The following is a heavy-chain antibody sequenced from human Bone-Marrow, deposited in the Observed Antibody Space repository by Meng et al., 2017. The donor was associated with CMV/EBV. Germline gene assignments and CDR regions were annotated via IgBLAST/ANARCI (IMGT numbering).Heavy chain of an antibody. V-gene: IGHV4-39*01. CDR3: ARRLRNYGDYVGEGFWGWFDP. J-gene: IGHJ5*02. CDR2: IYYSGST. Sequence: SETLSLTCTVSGGSISSSSYYWGWIRQPPGKGLEWIGSIYYSGSTYYNPSLKSRVTISVDTSKNQFSLKLSSVTAADTAVYYCARRLRNYGDYVGEGFWGWFDPWGQGTLVTVSS. D-gene: IGHD4-17*01. CDR1: GGSISSSSYY.